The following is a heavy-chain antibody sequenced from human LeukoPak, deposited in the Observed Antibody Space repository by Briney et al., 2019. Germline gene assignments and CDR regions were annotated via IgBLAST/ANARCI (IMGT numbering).Heavy chain of an antibody. CDR3: AKSHYDFWSGYIDY. V-gene: IGHV3-21*01. CDR1: GFAFSSFS. J-gene: IGHJ4*02. CDR2: ISSSSSYI. D-gene: IGHD3-3*01. Sequence: NAGGSLRLSCAASGFAFSSFSMIWVRQAPGKGLEWVSSISSSSSYIYYADSVKGRFTISRDNAKNSLYLQMNSLRAEDTAVYYCAKSHYDFWSGYIDYWGQGTLVTVSS.